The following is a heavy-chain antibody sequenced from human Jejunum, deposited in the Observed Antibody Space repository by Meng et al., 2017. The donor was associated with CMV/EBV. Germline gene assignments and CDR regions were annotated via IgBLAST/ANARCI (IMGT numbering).Heavy chain of an antibody. CDR2: ISYGETT. CDR1: GGPVRTGNYY. D-gene: IGHD4-11*01. CDR3: AKDRAGLQFFDF. V-gene: IGHV4-61*01. Sequence: VAGGPVRTGNYYWGWVRQPPGKGLEWIGYISYGETTKYNPSLKSRVTISADTSRDQFSLKLTSVTAADTAVYFCAKDRAGLQFFDFWGQGLLVTVS. J-gene: IGHJ4*02.